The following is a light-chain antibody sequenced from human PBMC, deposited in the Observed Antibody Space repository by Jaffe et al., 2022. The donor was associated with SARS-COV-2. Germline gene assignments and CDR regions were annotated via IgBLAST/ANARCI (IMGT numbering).Light chain of an antibody. V-gene: IGLV3-21*04. Sequence: SYALTQPPSVSVAPGETARITCGGNNIGSKSVHWYQQKPGQAPVLVIHHDGDRPSGIPERFSGSNSGNTATLTISRVEAGDEADYYCQLWDSSREGGVFGGGTKLTVL. J-gene: IGLJ3*02. CDR3: QLWDSSREGGV. CDR2: HDG. CDR1: NIGSKS.